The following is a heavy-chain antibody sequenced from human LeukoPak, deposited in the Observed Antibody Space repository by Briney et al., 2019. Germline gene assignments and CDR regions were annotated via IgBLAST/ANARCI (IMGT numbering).Heavy chain of an antibody. V-gene: IGHV3-23*01. J-gene: IGHJ3*02. CDR1: GFTFSNYA. D-gene: IGHD1-26*01. Sequence: GGSLRLSCAASGFTFSNYAMSWVRQAPGKGLEWVSSVGGGGIRTYYADSVQGRFTISRDNSKNTLYLQMNSLRAGDTALYYCAKYTGGSYLTNAFDIWGQGTMVTVSS. CDR2: VGGGGIRT. CDR3: AKYTGGSYLTNAFDI.